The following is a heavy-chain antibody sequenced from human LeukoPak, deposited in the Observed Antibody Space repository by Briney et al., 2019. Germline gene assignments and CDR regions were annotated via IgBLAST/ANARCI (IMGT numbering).Heavy chain of an antibody. D-gene: IGHD2-2*01. J-gene: IGHJ5*02. Sequence: ASVKVSCKASGYTFTSYYMHWVRQAPGQGLEWMGIINPSGGSTSYAQKFQGRVTMTRDMSTSTVYMELSSLRSEDTAVYYCARDQGGQSTESWFDPWGQGTLVTVSS. CDR2: INPSGGST. V-gene: IGHV1-46*01. CDR1: GYTFTSYY. CDR3: ARDQGGQSTESWFDP.